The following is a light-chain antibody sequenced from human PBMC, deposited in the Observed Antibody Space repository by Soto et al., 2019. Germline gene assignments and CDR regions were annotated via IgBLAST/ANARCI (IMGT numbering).Light chain of an antibody. CDR3: QQYYSYPLT. J-gene: IGKJ4*01. CDR1: QTISSN. CDR2: GAS. Sequence: EVVMTQSPATLSVSPGERATLSCRANQTISSNLAWYQQKPGQAPRLLIYGASTRATGIPARFSGSGSGTEFTLTISCLQSEDFATYYCQQYYSYPLTFGGGTKVEIK. V-gene: IGKV3-15*01.